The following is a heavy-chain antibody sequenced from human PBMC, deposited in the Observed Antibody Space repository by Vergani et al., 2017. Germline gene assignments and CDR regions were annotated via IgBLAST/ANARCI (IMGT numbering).Heavy chain of an antibody. D-gene: IGHD6-19*01. J-gene: IGHJ5*02. CDR3: AHSSGWGWFDP. CDR1: GFSPSTSGVG. V-gene: IGHV2-5*01. CDR2: IYWNDDK. Sequence: QITLKESGPTLVKPTQTLTLTCTFSGFSPSTSGVGVGWIRQPPGKALEWLALIYWNDDKRYSPSLKGRLTITKDTSKNQVVLTMTNMDPVDTATYYCAHSSGWGWFDPWGQGTLVTVSS.